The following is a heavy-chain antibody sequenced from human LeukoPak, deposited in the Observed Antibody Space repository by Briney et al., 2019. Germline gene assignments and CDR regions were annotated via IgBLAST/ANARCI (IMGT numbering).Heavy chain of an antibody. Sequence: GGSLRLSCAASGFTFSSYSMNWVRQAPGKGLEWVSSISSSSSYIYYADSVKGRFTISRDNAKNSLYLQMNSLRAEDTAVYYCAGGHPWELPSMIDYWGQGTLVTVSS. V-gene: IGHV3-21*01. CDR2: ISSSSSYI. D-gene: IGHD1-26*01. J-gene: IGHJ4*02. CDR1: GFTFSSYS. CDR3: AGGHPWELPSMIDY.